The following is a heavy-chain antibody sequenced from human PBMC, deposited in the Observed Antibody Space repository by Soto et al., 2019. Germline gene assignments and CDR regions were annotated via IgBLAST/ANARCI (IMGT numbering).Heavy chain of an antibody. CDR2: IAYDGSNN. CDR1: GFTFSDYA. V-gene: IGHV3-30-3*01. CDR3: AGADN. Sequence: QVQLVESGGGVVQPGRSLRLSCVASGFTFSDYAMYWVRQAPGKGLEWVALIAYDGSNNHCADSVKGRFTISRDNSKNTLYLQMDSLIGEDTATYYFAGADNWGQGTVVTVSS. J-gene: IGHJ4*02.